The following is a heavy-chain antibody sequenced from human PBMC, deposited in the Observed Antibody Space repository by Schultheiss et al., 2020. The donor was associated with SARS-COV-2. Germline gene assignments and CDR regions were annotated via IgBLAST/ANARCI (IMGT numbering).Heavy chain of an antibody. CDR1: GFSFRSYG. V-gene: IGHV3-30*03. CDR2: ISHDRNNQ. Sequence: GGSLRLSCAASGFSFRSYGMHWVRQAPGKGLEWVAVISHDRNNQYYADSVKGRFTISRDNSKNTLYLQMNSLRGEDTAVYYCARDGDYVFVGAVRVGFGSAWGPHYGMDVWGQGTTVTVSS. J-gene: IGHJ6*02. D-gene: IGHD3-10*02. CDR3: ARDGDYVFVGAVRVGFGSAWGPHYGMDV.